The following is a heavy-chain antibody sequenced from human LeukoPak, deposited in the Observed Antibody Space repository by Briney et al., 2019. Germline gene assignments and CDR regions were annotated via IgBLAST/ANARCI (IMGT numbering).Heavy chain of an antibody. V-gene: IGHV3-15*01. Sequence: GGSLRLSCAASGFTLSNAWMSWVRQAPGKGLEWVGRIKSKTDGGTTDYAAPVKGKFTISRDDSKNTLYLQMNSLKTEDTAVYYCTTGPLKAANDAFDIWGPGTMVTVSS. D-gene: IGHD2-15*01. CDR2: IKSKTDGGTT. J-gene: IGHJ3*02. CDR1: GFTLSNAW. CDR3: TTGPLKAANDAFDI.